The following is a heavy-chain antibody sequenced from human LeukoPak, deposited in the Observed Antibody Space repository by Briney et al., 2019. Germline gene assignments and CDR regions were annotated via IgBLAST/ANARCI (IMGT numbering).Heavy chain of an antibody. CDR3: ARTAYDILTGEIHNWFDP. CDR2: INAGNGNT. V-gene: IGHV1-3*01. J-gene: IGHJ5*02. D-gene: IGHD3-9*01. CDR1: GYTFTSFA. Sequence: GASVKASCKASGYTFTSFAIHWVRQAPGLRLEWMGWINAGNGNTKYSQKFQGRVTISRDTSASTAYMELSSLRSEDTAVYFCARTAYDILTGEIHNWFDPWGQGTLVTVSS.